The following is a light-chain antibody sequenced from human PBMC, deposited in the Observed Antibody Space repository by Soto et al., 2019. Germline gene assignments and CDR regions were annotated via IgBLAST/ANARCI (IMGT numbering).Light chain of an antibody. CDR3: SSYKTGSTVV. V-gene: IGLV1-40*01. Sequence: QSVLTQPPSVSGAPGQRVAISCTGSSSNIETNYDVHWYHHLPGTAPKLLIYGTNNRPSGVPDRFSGSRSGTSASLAITGLQAEDEGDYHCSSYKTGSTVVFGTGTKVTVL. CDR2: GTN. CDR1: SSNIETNYD. J-gene: IGLJ1*01.